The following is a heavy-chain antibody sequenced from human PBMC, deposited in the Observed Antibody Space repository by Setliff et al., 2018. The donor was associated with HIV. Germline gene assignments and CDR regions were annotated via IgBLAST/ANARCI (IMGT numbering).Heavy chain of an antibody. J-gene: IGHJ4*02. V-gene: IGHV4-34*01. D-gene: IGHD5-12*01. CDR3: ALDPGYRRDY. CDR1: GVSFSGDY. Sequence: SETLSLTCAVSGVSFSGDYWSWVRQPPGKGLEWIAEVHPSGSINYNSSLKSRLTISIDTSKNQFSLKLNSVTATDTAVYYCALDPGYRRDYWGQGTLVTVSS. CDR2: VHPSGSI.